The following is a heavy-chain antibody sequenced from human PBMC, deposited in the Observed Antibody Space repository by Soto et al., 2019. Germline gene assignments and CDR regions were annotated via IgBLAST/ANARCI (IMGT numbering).Heavy chain of an antibody. CDR2: IWYDGSNK. V-gene: IGHV3-33*01. J-gene: IGHJ6*02. CDR3: ARVDYYYYGMDV. Sequence: QVQLVESGGGVVQPGRSLRLSCAASGFTFSSYGMHWVRQAPGKGLEWVAVIWYDGSNKYYADSVKGRFTISRDNSKNKLYLQMNSLRAEDTAVYYCARVDYYYYGMDVWGQGTTVTVSS. CDR1: GFTFSSYG.